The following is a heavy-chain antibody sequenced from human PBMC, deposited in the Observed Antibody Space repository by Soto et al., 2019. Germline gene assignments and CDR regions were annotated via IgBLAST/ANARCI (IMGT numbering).Heavy chain of an antibody. V-gene: IGHV1-8*02. Sequence: ASVKVSCKASGFNFINYDINWARQAPGQGLEWLGWMSPRNGDTGYAPKFRGRVTMNRDTSITTVYLELTSLRADDSAVYYCVRDGGPLGEANFHFDIWGRGTLVTVSS. CDR3: VRDGGPLGEANFHFDI. D-gene: IGHD4-17*01. CDR2: MSPRNGDT. CDR1: GFNFINYD. J-gene: IGHJ2*01.